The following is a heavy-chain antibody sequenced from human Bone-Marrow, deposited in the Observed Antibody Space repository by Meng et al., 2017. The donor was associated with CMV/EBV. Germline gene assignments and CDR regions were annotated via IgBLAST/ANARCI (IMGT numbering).Heavy chain of an antibody. D-gene: IGHD1-1*01. Sequence: GESLKISCAACGFTFSSYDMHWVRQATGKGLEWVSAIGTAGDTYYPGSVKGQFTISRENAKNSLYLHMNSLRAEDTAVYYCARDHLDRNFDYWGQGTRVTVSS. V-gene: IGHV3-13*03. CDR2: IGTAGDT. CDR3: ARDHLDRNFDY. J-gene: IGHJ4*02. CDR1: GFTFSSYD.